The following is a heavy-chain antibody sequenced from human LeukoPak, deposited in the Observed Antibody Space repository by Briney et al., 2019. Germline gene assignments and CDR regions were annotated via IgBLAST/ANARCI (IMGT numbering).Heavy chain of an antibody. Sequence: SVKVSCKASGGTFSSYTITWVRQAPGQGLEWMGRIIPILGMANYAQKFQGRITITADQSTTTTYMELSSLRSEDTAVYYCARAVGLGYCSSTSCYSLDYWGQGTLVTVSS. V-gene: IGHV1-69*02. CDR1: GGTFSSYT. CDR2: IIPILGMA. CDR3: ARAVGLGYCSSTSCYSLDY. J-gene: IGHJ4*02. D-gene: IGHD2-2*01.